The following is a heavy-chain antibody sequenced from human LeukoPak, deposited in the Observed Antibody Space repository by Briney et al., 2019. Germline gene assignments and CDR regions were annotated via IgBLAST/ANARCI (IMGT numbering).Heavy chain of an antibody. D-gene: IGHD3-10*01. Sequence: GGSLRLSCAASGFTFSDYGMHWVRQAPGKGLEWVSFIRYDESESYYADSVKGRFTISRDNSKNTLYVQMNSLRPEDTAVYYCARPGRKYYGSGNYLFFDYWGQGTLVTVSS. J-gene: IGHJ4*02. CDR1: GFTFSDYG. CDR3: ARPGRKYYGSGNYLFFDY. V-gene: IGHV3-30*02. CDR2: IRYDESES.